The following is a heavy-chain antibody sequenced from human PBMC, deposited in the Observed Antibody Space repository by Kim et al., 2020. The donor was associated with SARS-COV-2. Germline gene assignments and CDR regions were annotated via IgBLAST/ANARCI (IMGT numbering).Heavy chain of an antibody. D-gene: IGHD6-13*01. CDR1: GFTFSSYG. V-gene: IGHV3-30*03. CDR2: IAYDGSNK. Sequence: GGSLRLSCAASGFTFSSYGMHWVRQAPGKGLEWVAVIAYDGSNKYYADSVKGRFTISRDNSKNTLYLQMNSLRAEDTAVYYCASLSFSSSPFDYWCQGT. J-gene: IGHJ4*02. CDR3: ASLSFSSSPFDY.